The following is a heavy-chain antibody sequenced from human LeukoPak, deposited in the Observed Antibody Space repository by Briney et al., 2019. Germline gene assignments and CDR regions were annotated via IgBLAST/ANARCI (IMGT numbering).Heavy chain of an antibody. D-gene: IGHD2-2*01. CDR2: INPNSGGT. CDR1: GYTFTGYY. J-gene: IGHJ4*02. V-gene: IGHV1-2*02. CDR3: ARLASDIVVVPAAV. Sequence: ASVKVSCKASGYTFTGYYMHWVRQAPGQGLEWMGWINPNSGGTNYAQKFQGRVTMTRGTSISTAYMELSRLRSDDTAVYYCARLASDIVVVPAAVWGQGTLVTVSS.